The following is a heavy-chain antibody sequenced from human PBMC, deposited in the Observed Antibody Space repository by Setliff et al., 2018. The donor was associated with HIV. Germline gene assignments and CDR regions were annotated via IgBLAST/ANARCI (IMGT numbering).Heavy chain of an antibody. CDR1: GGSISSYY. Sequence: SETLSLTCTVSGGSISSYYWSWIRQPPGKGLEWIGYIYYSGSTNYNPSLKSRVTISVDTSKNQFSLKLSSVTAADTAVYYCARGEHGMDVWGQGTTVTAP. CDR2: IYYSGST. V-gene: IGHV4-59*01. CDR3: ARGEHGMDV. J-gene: IGHJ6*02.